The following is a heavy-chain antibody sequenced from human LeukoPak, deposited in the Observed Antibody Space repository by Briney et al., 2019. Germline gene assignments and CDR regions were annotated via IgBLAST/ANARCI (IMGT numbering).Heavy chain of an antibody. Sequence: ASVKVSCKASGYTFSNFDINWVRQATGQGLEWMGWMNPKTGNTGSAQKLQGRVTISGDTSISTAYMELSSLRSEDTAVYYCVRIDYSNAFDIWGQGTMVTVSS. D-gene: IGHD4-11*01. CDR1: GYTFSNFD. CDR2: MNPKTGNT. J-gene: IGHJ3*02. V-gene: IGHV1-8*01. CDR3: VRIDYSNAFDI.